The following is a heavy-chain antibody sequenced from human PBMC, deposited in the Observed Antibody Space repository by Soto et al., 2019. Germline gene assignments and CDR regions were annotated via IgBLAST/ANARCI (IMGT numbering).Heavy chain of an antibody. D-gene: IGHD3-3*01. Sequence: GGSLRLSCAASGFTFSSYGMHWVRQAPGKGLEWVAVISYDGSNKYYADSVKGRFTISRDNSKNTLYLQMNSLSAEDTAVYYCAQGGRFLAWLDVDYWGQGTLVTVSS. CDR3: AQGGRFLAWLDVDY. CDR1: GFTFSSYG. J-gene: IGHJ4*02. CDR2: ISYDGSNK. V-gene: IGHV3-30*18.